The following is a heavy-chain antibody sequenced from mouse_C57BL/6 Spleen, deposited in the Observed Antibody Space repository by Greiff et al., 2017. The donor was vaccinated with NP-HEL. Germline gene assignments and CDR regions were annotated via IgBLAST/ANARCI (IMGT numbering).Heavy chain of an antibody. D-gene: IGHD1-1*01. Sequence: EVQLVESEGGLVQPGSSMKLSCTASGFTFSDYYMAWVRQVPEKGLEWVANINYDGSSTYYLDSLKSRFIISRDNAKNILYLQMSSLKSEDTATYYCARENYYGSSNAMDYWGQGTSVTVSS. CDR3: ARENYYGSSNAMDY. CDR1: GFTFSDYY. V-gene: IGHV5-16*01. CDR2: INYDGSST. J-gene: IGHJ4*01.